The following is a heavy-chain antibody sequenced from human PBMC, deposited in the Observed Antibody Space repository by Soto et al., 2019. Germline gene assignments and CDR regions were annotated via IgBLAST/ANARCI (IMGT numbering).Heavy chain of an antibody. CDR2: ISSSSSTI. D-gene: IGHD2-2*01. J-gene: IGHJ6*03. CDR1: GFTFSSYS. V-gene: IGHV3-48*01. CDR3: AGDPPPIVVVPAAMPGGNYYYMDV. Sequence: EVQLVESGGGLVQPGGSLRLSCAASGFTFSSYSMNWVRQAPGKGLEWVSYISSSSSTIYYADSVKGRFTISRDNAKNSLYLQMKSLGAEDTAVYYCAGDPPPIVVVPAAMPGGNYYYMDVWGKGTTVTVSS.